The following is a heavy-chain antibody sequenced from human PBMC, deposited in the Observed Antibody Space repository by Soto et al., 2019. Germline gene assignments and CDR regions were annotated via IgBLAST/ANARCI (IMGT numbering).Heavy chain of an antibody. Sequence: QITLKESGPTLVEPTQTRTLTCTYSGFSLRTTGVGVGWIRQPPGKALEWLGIIYWNDDKRYSPSLKNRLTLTSDISKSQVVLTMTNMDPVDTATYYCAHTWGLPFDYWGQGTLVIVSS. J-gene: IGHJ4*02. CDR2: IYWNDDK. CDR3: AHTWGLPFDY. CDR1: GFSLRTTGVG. D-gene: IGHD3-16*01. V-gene: IGHV2-5*01.